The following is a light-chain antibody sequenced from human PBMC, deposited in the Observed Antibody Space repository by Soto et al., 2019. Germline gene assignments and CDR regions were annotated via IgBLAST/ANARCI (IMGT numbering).Light chain of an antibody. V-gene: IGKV3-20*01. CDR1: QSVSSSY. J-gene: IGKJ4*01. CDR3: QQYGNSPLT. CDR2: GAS. Sequence: EIVLTQSPGTLSLSPGERATLSCRASQSVSSSYLAWYQQKPGQAPRLLIYGASSSATGIPDRFSGSGSGTAFTLTISRLEPEDFAVYYCQQYGNSPLTFGGGTKVEIK.